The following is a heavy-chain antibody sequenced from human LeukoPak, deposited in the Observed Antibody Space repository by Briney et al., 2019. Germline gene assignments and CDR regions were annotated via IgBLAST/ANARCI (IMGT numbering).Heavy chain of an antibody. D-gene: IGHD6-13*01. CDR3: AGSSWYALDY. Sequence: PGGSLRLSCAASGFTFSSYEMNWVRQAPGKGLEWISYISSSGSTMYYADSVKGRFTISRDNAKNSLYLQMNSLRAEDTAIYYCAGSSWYALDYWGQGTLVTVSS. V-gene: IGHV3-48*03. CDR2: ISSSGSTM. CDR1: GFTFSSYE. J-gene: IGHJ4*02.